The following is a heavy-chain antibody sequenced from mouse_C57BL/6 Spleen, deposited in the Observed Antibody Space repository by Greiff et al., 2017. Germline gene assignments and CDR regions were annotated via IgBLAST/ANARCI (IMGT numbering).Heavy chain of an antibody. Sequence: EVQRVESGGGLVQPGGSLKLSCAASGFTFSDYYMYWVRQTPEKRLEWVAYISNGGGSTYYPDTVKGRFTISRDNAKNTLYLQMSRLKSEDTAMYYCARRSWDDYAMDYWGQGTSVTVSS. CDR2: ISNGGGST. V-gene: IGHV5-12*01. D-gene: IGHD4-1*01. CDR3: ARRSWDDYAMDY. J-gene: IGHJ4*01. CDR1: GFTFSDYY.